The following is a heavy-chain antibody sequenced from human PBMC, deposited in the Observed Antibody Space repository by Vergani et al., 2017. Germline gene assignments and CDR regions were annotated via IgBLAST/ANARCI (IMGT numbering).Heavy chain of an antibody. J-gene: IGHJ6*03. D-gene: IGHD2/OR15-2a*01. V-gene: IGHV4-31*03. CDR2: IYHTGTT. Sequence: QVPLQESGPGLVKPSQTLSLTCTVSGDSIRSGFYYWGWLRQHPGQGLEWIGYIYHTGTTYYNPSLRGRINISVDTSKNQLSLKLTAVTAADTAVYFCARAGLPFYAFYMDVWGKGITVTVSS. CDR1: GDSIRSGFYY. CDR3: ARAGLPFYAFYMDV.